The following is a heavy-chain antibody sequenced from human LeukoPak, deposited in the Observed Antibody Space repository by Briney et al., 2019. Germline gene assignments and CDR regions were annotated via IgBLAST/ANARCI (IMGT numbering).Heavy chain of an antibody. CDR1: GFTFSNYA. CDR2: ISGSGGST. V-gene: IGHV3-23*01. CDR3: ARHRSSWLIDY. D-gene: IGHD6-6*01. Sequence: QTGGSLRLSCAASGFTFSNYAMSWVRQAPGKGLEWVSGISGSGGSTYYADSVKGRFTISRDNSKNTLYLQMNSLRAEDTAVYYCARHRSSWLIDYWGQGTLVTVSS. J-gene: IGHJ4*02.